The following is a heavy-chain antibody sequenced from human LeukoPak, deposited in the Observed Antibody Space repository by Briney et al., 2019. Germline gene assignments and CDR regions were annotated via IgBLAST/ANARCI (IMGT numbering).Heavy chain of an antibody. CDR2: IYYSGST. D-gene: IGHD3-22*01. V-gene: IGHV4-59*01. CDR3: ARDSNGPFDY. CDR1: GGSISSYY. J-gene: IGHJ4*02. Sequence: PSETPSLTCTVSGGSISSYYWSWIRQPPGKGLEWIGYIYYSGSTNYNPSLKSRVTISVDTSKNQFSLKLSFVTAADTAVYYCARDSNGPFDYWGQGTLVTVSS.